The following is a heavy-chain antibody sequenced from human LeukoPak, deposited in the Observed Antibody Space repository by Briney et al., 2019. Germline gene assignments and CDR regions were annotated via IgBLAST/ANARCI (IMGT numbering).Heavy chain of an antibody. D-gene: IGHD3-16*01. J-gene: IGHJ4*02. CDR2: IYYSGST. V-gene: IGHV4-59*01. CDR3: ARAPGGVSFDY. Sequence: TSETLSLTCTVSGGSISSYYWSWIRQPPGKGLEWIGYIYYSGSTNYNPSLKSRVTISVDTSKNQFSLKLSSVTAADTAVYYCARAPGGVSFDYWGQGTLVTVSS. CDR1: GGSISSYY.